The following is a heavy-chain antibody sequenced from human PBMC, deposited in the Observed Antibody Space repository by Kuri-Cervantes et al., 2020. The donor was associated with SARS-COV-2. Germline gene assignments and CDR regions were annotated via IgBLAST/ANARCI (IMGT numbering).Heavy chain of an antibody. CDR3: AREGHGGSYSPIDY. V-gene: IGHV1-69*13. Sequence: SVKVSCKASGGTFSSYAISWVRQAPGQGLEWMGGIIPIFGTANYAQKFQGRVTITADESTSTAYMELSSLRSEDTAVYYCAREGHGGSYSPIDYWGRGTLVTVSS. CDR2: IIPIFGTA. J-gene: IGHJ4*02. D-gene: IGHD1-26*01. CDR1: GGTFSSYA.